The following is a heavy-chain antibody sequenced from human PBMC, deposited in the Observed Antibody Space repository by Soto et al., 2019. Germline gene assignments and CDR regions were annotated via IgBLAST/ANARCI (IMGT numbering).Heavy chain of an antibody. Sequence: EVQLVESGGGLVQPGGSLRLSCAASGFTFSSYSMNWVRQASGKGLEWVSYISSSSSTIYYADSVKGRFTISRDNAKNSLYLHMNSLRAADTAVYYCARGGGYDHYWGQGTLVTVSS. CDR2: ISSSSSTI. D-gene: IGHD2-2*01. CDR1: GFTFSSYS. V-gene: IGHV3-48*01. CDR3: ARGGGYDHY. J-gene: IGHJ4*02.